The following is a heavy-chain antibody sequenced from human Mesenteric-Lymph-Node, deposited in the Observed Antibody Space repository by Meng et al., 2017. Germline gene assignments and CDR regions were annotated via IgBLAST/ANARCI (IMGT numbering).Heavy chain of an antibody. CDR2: IIRKANSYAT. V-gene: IGHV3-73*01. CDR3: TTVWFGGLLGDDNYDY. Sequence: GGSLRLSCAASGFTFSGSAMHWVRQASGKGLEWVGRIIRKANSYATAYAASVKGRFTISRADSKDTAYLQMNSLKTEDTAVYDCTTVWFGGLLGDDNYDYWGQGTLVTVSS. D-gene: IGHD3-10*01. J-gene: IGHJ4*02. CDR1: GFTFSGSA.